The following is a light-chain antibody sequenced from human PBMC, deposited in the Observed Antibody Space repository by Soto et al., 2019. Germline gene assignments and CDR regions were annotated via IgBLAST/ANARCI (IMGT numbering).Light chain of an antibody. CDR1: QGIGNA. V-gene: IGKV1-17*01. CDR2: AAS. CDR3: QQYYSYPLT. Sequence: IQMTRSRSSLSASVGYRVTISCRASQGIGNALAWYQQKQGKAPKLLIYAASTLQSGVPSRFSGSGYGTDFTLTISCLQSEDFATYYCQQYYSYPLTFGQGTRLEIK. J-gene: IGKJ5*01.